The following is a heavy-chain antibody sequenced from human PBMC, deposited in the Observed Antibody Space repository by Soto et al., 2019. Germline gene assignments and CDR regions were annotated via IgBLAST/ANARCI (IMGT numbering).Heavy chain of an antibody. V-gene: IGHV4-34*01. D-gene: IGHD3-9*01. CDR1: GGSFSGYY. J-gene: IGHJ6*02. CDR3: ARGDILTGYLTTYYYYGMDV. Sequence: SETLSLTCAVYGGSFSGYYWSWIRQPPGKGLEWIGEINHSGSTNYNPSLKSRVTISVDTSENQFSLKLSSVTAADTAVYYCARGDILTGYLTTYYYYGMDVWGQGTTVTVSS. CDR2: INHSGST.